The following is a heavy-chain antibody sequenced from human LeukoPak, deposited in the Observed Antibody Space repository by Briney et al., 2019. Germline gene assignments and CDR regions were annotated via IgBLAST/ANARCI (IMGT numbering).Heavy chain of an antibody. Sequence: GGSLRLSCATSGLTVRTSSMSWVRQAPGKGLEWVSAISGSGGSTYYADSVKGRFTISRDNSKNTLYLQMNSLRAEDTAVYYCAKDGQQWLVPDYWGQGTLVTVSS. CDR3: AKDGQQWLVPDY. CDR1: GLTVRTSS. CDR2: ISGSGGST. D-gene: IGHD6-19*01. V-gene: IGHV3-23*01. J-gene: IGHJ4*02.